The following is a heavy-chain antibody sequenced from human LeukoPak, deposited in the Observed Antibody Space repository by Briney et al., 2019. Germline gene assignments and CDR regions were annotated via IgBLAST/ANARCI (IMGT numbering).Heavy chain of an antibody. CDR2: IVVGSGDT. CDR3: AAEKRLYCSGGACYPDAFDI. Sequence: GASVKVSCKASGYGFTGDYRHWVRQAPGQGLEWMGWIVVGSGDTNYAQKFLERVTITRDMSTSTAYMELSSLRSDDTAVYYCAAEKRLYCSGGACYPDAFDIWGQGTMVTVSS. CDR1: GYGFTGDY. J-gene: IGHJ3*02. V-gene: IGHV1-58*02. D-gene: IGHD2-15*01.